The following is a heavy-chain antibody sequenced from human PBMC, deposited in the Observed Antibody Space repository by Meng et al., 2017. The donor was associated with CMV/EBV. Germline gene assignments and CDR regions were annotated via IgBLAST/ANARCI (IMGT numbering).Heavy chain of an antibody. CDR1: EFTVSSYY. V-gene: IGHV3-66*01. CDR3: TREIPQALTS. D-gene: IGHD3-3*02. CDR2: INGSGNT. J-gene: IGHJ5*02. Sequence: ELQLVVAGVSLARAGGSLCLSCSAFEFTVSSYYMMRVLQAPGKGLKWISIINGSGNTYSRDSVKGRFSISRDNFRNILILLMNIMRADDTAVYYCTREIPQALTSWGQGTLVTVSS.